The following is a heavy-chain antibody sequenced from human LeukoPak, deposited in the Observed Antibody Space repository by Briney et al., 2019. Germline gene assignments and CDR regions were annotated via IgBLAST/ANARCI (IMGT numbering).Heavy chain of an antibody. D-gene: IGHD2-21*02. V-gene: IGHV3-64*01. CDR3: ARSRLVVTAIDY. J-gene: IGHJ4*02. CDR2: ISSNGGST. CDR1: GFTFSSHA. Sequence: GGSLRLSCAASGFTFSSHAMHWVRQAPGKGLEYVSVISSNGGSTYYANSVKGRFIMSRDNSKNMVYLQMGSLRAEDMAVYYCARSRLVVTAIDYWGQGTLVTVSS.